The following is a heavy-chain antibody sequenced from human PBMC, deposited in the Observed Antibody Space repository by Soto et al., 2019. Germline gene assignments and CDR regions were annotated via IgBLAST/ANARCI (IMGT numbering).Heavy chain of an antibody. CDR1: GFTFSSYG. V-gene: IGHV3-33*01. CDR2: IWYDGSNK. CDR3: ARGDGYNTDGEYFQH. D-gene: IGHD5-12*01. J-gene: IGHJ1*01. Sequence: QVQLVESGGGVVQPGRSLRLSCAASGFTFSSYGMHWVRQAPGKGLEWVAVIWYDGSNKYYADSVKGRFPISRDNSKNTLYLQMNSLRAEDTAVYYCARGDGYNTDGEYFQHWGQGTLVTVSS.